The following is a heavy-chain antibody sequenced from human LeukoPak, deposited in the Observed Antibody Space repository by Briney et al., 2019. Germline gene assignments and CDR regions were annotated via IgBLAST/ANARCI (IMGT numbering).Heavy chain of an antibody. CDR2: ISSSGSTI. CDR3: AREVLRYFDWLSQVSSLDY. CDR1: GFTFSDYY. Sequence: GGSLRLSCAASGFTFSDYYMSWIRQAPGKGLEWVSYISSSGSTIYYADSVKGRFTISRDNAKNSLYLQMNSLRAEDTAVYYCAREVLRYFDWLSQVSSLDYWGQGTLVTVSS. D-gene: IGHD3-9*01. J-gene: IGHJ4*02. V-gene: IGHV3-11*01.